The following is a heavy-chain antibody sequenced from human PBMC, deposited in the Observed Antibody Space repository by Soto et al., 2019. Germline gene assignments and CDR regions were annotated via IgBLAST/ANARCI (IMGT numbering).Heavy chain of an antibody. CDR3: ARRAPVTTAYYFDY. Sequence: SETLSLTCTVSGGSISSYYWSWIRQPPGKGLEWIGYIYYSGSTNYNPSLKSRVTISVDTSKNQFSLKLSSVTAADTAVYYCARRAPVTTAYYFDYWGQGTLVTVSS. D-gene: IGHD4-17*01. CDR1: GGSISSYY. J-gene: IGHJ4*02. V-gene: IGHV4-59*08. CDR2: IYYSGST.